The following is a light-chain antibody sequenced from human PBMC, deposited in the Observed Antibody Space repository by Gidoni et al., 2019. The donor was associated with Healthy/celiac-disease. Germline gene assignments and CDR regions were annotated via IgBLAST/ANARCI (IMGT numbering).Light chain of an antibody. CDR3: SSYAGSNNLV. Sequence: QSALTQPPSASGDPGHSVTLSCTGTSIDVGGYNYGSWYQQHPGKAPKLMIYEVSKRPSGVPSRFSGSKSGNTAFLTVSGLQAEDEADYYCSSYAGSNNLVFGGGTKLTVL. J-gene: IGLJ2*01. CDR1: SIDVGGYNY. CDR2: EVS. V-gene: IGLV2-8*01.